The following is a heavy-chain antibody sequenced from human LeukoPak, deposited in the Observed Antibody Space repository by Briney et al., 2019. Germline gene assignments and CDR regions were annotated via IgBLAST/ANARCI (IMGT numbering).Heavy chain of an antibody. Sequence: GGSLRLSCAASGFTFSTYAMNWVRQAPGKGLEWVSAISSNTNYIYYADLLKGRFTISRDNTKNSLYLQMNSLRAEDTAVYYCARGHSLTYYWAFDIWGQGTMVTVSS. D-gene: IGHD3-10*01. CDR1: GFTFSTYA. J-gene: IGHJ3*02. CDR3: ARGHSLTYYWAFDI. V-gene: IGHV3-21*01. CDR2: ISSNTNYI.